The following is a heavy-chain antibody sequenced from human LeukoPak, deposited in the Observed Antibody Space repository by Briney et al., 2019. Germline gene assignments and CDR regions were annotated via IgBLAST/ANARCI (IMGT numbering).Heavy chain of an antibody. D-gene: IGHD3-3*01. J-gene: IGHJ4*02. CDR1: GGSISSYY. Sequence: PSETLSLTCTVSGGSISSYYWSWIRQPAGKGLEWIGRIYTSGSTNYNPSLKSRVTMSVDTSKNQFSLKLSSVTAADTAVYYCARGGAIFGVVILTAFDYWGQGTLVTVSS. V-gene: IGHV4-4*07. CDR3: ARGGAIFGVVILTAFDY. CDR2: IYTSGST.